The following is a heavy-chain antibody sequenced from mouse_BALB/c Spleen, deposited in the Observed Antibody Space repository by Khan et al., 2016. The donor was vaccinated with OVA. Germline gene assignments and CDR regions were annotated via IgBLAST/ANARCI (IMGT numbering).Heavy chain of an antibody. V-gene: IGHV1-20*02. CDR3: TRNYRGDFDY. Sequence: MQLEESGPELVRPGASVKISCKASGYSFTGYFMNWVMQSHGKSLEWIGRINPHIGETFYNQRFKDKATLTVDESSSTAHMELRSLASEDSAVYYCTRNYRGDFDYWGQGTTLTVSA. CDR2: INPHIGET. CDR1: GYSFTGYF. D-gene: IGHD1-3*01. J-gene: IGHJ2*01.